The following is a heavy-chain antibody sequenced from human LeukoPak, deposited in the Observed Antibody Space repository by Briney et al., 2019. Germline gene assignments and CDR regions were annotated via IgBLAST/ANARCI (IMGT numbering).Heavy chain of an antibody. J-gene: IGHJ4*02. CDR2: INPDGSST. CDR3: ARTIVVVPAAKILGY. Sequence: GGSLRLSCAASGLNFSNYWMHWVRQAPGKGLLWVSRINPDGSSTNYADSVKGRFTISRDNAKNTLYLHMNSLRAEDTAVYYCARTIVVVPAAKILGYWGQGTLVTVSS. D-gene: IGHD2-2*01. CDR1: GLNFSNYW. V-gene: IGHV3-74*01.